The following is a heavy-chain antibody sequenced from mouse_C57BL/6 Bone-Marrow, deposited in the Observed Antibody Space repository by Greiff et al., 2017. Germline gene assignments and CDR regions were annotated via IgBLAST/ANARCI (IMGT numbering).Heavy chain of an antibody. CDR2: IYPGDGDT. J-gene: IGHJ3*01. V-gene: IGHV1-82*01. CDR3: ARTYGNYPFAY. D-gene: IGHD2-1*01. CDR1: GYAFSSSW. Sequence: QVQLQQSGPELVKPGASVKISCKASGYAFSSSWMNWVKQRPGTGLEWIGRIYPGDGDTNYNGKFKGKATLTADKSSSTAYMQLSSLTSEDSAVYFCARTYGNYPFAYWGQGTLVTVSA.